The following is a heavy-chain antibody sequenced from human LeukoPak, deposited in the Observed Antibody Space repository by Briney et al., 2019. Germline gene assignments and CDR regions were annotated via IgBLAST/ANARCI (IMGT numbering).Heavy chain of an antibody. J-gene: IGHJ4*02. V-gene: IGHV4-39*01. CDR1: GGSMSSSSYY. Sequence: SETLSLTCGVSGGSMSSSSYYWGWIRQPPGKGLEWIGSIYYSGSTYYNPSLKSRVTISVDSSKNQCSLKLSSVTAADTAVYYCARHGTVTHRFDYWGQGTLVTVSS. D-gene: IGHD4-17*01. CDR2: IYYSGST. CDR3: ARHGTVTHRFDY.